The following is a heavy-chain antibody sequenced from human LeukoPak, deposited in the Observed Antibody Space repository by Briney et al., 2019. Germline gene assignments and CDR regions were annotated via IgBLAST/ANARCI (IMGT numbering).Heavy chain of an antibody. CDR3: ARGHYDSSGYYYVNFDY. V-gene: IGHV4-59*01. Sequence: SETLSLTCTVSGGSISSYYWNWIRQPPGKGLEGIGYIYYSGSTNYNPSLKSRVTISVDTSKNQFSLKLSSVTAADTAVYYCARGHYDSSGYYYVNFDYWGQGTLVTVSS. CDR2: IYYSGST. CDR1: GGSISSYY. D-gene: IGHD3-22*01. J-gene: IGHJ4*02.